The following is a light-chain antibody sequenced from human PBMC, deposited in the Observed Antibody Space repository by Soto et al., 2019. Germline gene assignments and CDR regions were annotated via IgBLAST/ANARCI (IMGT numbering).Light chain of an antibody. CDR2: ATS. CDR1: QSVSSRY. Sequence: EMLLTQSPGTLSLSPGDISALSCMASQSVSSRYLAGYQQKPGQAPRPLIYATSSRATDVPDRFSGSGSGTDFTLTISRLEPEDFAVYYCQQYGNSLPWTFGQGTKVDIK. V-gene: IGKV3-20*01. J-gene: IGKJ1*01. CDR3: QQYGNSLPWT.